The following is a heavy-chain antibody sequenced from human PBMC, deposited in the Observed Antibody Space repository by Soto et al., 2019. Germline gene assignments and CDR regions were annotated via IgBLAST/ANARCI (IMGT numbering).Heavy chain of an antibody. CDR3: ATTSYCGRDCYNGPFDY. V-gene: IGHV4-61*01. CDR1: GVSVTSGSHH. J-gene: IGHJ4*02. D-gene: IGHD2-21*02. Sequence: PSETLSLTCAVSGVSVTSGSHHFIWIRQPPGKGLEWIGQTGSTNYNPSLKSRISISVDTSKNQFSLNLSSVTSADTAIYYCATTSYCGRDCYNGPFDYWGQGTLVTVSS. CDR2: TGST.